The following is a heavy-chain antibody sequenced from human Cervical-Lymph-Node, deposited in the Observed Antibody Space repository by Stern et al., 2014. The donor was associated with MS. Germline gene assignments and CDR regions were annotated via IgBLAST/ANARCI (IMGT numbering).Heavy chain of an antibody. D-gene: IGHD2-8*02. V-gene: IGHV5-51*01. J-gene: IGHJ4*02. CDR2: IYPGDSDT. CDR1: GYTFSNSW. Sequence: EDQLVESGAEVKKPGESLKISCKGSGYTFSNSWIGWVRQMPGRGLEWMGIIYPGDSDTRYSPSFQGQITISADKSISTAYLQWNSLKASDTAIFYCARGSAGAGAFFDYWGQGTRVTVSS. CDR3: ARGSAGAGAFFDY.